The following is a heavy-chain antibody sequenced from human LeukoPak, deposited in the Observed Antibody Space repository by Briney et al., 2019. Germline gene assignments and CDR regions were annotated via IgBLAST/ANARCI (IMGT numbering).Heavy chain of an antibody. J-gene: IGHJ4*02. CDR1: GYTLTELS. Sequence: ASVQVSCKVSGYTLTELSMHWVRQAPGKGLEWMGGFDPEDGETIYAQKFQGRVTMTEDTSTDTAYMELSSLRSEDTAVYYCARAGGSITMVRGVRYYFDYWGQGTLVTVSS. D-gene: IGHD3-10*01. CDR3: ARAGGSITMVRGVRYYFDY. V-gene: IGHV1-24*01. CDR2: FDPEDGET.